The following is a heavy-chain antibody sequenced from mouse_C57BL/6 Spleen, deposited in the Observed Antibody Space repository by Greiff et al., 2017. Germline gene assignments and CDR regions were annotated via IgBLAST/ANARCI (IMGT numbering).Heavy chain of an antibody. J-gene: IGHJ4*01. CDR3: GREGSGGNYDAMDY. Sequence: VQLKESGPELVKPGASVKISCKASGYSFTDYNMNWVKQSNGKSLEWIGVINPNYGTTSYNQKFKGKATLTVDQSSSTAYMQLNSLTSEDSAVYYCGREGSGGNYDAMDYWGQGTSVTVSS. CDR2: INPNYGTT. CDR1: GYSFTDYN. V-gene: IGHV1-39*01. D-gene: IGHD2-1*01.